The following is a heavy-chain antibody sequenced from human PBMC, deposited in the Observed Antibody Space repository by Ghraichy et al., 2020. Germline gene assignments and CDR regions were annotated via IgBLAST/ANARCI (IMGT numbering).Heavy chain of an antibody. Sequence: SETLSLTCAVYGGSFSGYYWSWIRQPPGKGLEWIGEINHSGSTNYNPSLKSRVTISVDTSKNQFSLKLSSVTTADTAVYYCARSSVKIYNWNYNYYGMDVWGQGTTVTVSS. CDR1: GGSFSGYY. V-gene: IGHV4-34*01. CDR3: ARSSVKIYNWNYNYYGMDV. J-gene: IGHJ6*02. D-gene: IGHD1-20*01. CDR2: INHSGST.